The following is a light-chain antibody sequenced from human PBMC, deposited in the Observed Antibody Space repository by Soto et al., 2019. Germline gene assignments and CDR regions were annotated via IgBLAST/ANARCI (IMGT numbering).Light chain of an antibody. Sequence: QSALTQPRSVSGSPGQSVTISCTGTSSDVGGYNYVSWYQQHPGKAPKLMIYDVSKRPSGVPDRFSGSKSGNTASLPISGLQAEDEADYYCCSYAGSRYVFGTGTKVTVL. V-gene: IGLV2-11*01. CDR1: SSDVGGYNY. J-gene: IGLJ1*01. CDR3: CSYAGSRYV. CDR2: DVS.